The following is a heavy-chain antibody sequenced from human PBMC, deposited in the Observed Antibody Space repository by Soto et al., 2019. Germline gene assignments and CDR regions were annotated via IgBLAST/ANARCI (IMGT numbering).Heavy chain of an antibody. CDR1: GFTFSDYY. CDR2: MSSSGVTV. J-gene: IGHJ6*02. Sequence: VGSLRLSCAGSGFTFSDYYMSWIRQAPGQGLEWVSYMSSSGVTVFYADSVKGRFTISRDNAKNSLYLQMYSLRAEDSAVYYCARNTISAAGADYYGLDVWGQGTTVTVSS. CDR3: ARNTISAAGADYYGLDV. V-gene: IGHV3-11*04. D-gene: IGHD6-13*01.